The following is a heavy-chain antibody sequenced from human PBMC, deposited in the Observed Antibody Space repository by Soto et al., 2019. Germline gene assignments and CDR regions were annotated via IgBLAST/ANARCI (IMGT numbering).Heavy chain of an antibody. V-gene: IGHV4-59*01. CDR3: ARESGYSSGWYASYCDY. J-gene: IGHJ4*02. Sequence: SETLSLTCTVSGGSISSYYWSGIRQPPGKGLEWIAYIYYSGSNNYNPSRKSRVTISVDKSKNPFSLKLSSVTAADTAVYYCARESGYSSGWYASYCDYWGQGTLVTVSS. CDR1: GGSISSYY. CDR2: IYYSGSN. D-gene: IGHD6-19*01.